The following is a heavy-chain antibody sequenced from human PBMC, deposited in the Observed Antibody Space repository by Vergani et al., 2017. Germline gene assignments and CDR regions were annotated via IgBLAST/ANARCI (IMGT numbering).Heavy chain of an antibody. CDR2: ISYDGSNK. V-gene: IGHV3-30-3*01. D-gene: IGHD2-2*03. CDR1: GFTFSTSA. CDR3: ARDGFMDV. Sequence: VQLVESGGGVVQPGRSLRLSCAASGFTFSTSAMHWVRQAPGKGLELVAVISYDGSNKYFPDSVKGRFTISRDNSKNTLYLQMNSLRAEDTAVYYCARDGFMDVWGKGTTVTVSS. J-gene: IGHJ6*03.